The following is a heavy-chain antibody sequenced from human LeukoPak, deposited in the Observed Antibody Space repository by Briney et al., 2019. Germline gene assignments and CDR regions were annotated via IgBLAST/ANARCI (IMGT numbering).Heavy chain of an antibody. D-gene: IGHD5-24*01. V-gene: IGHV3-48*04. J-gene: IGHJ4*02. CDR3: ARDLRDGYNSYY. CDR2: ISSSSGTI. Sequence: PGGSLRLSCAASGFTFSSYSMNWVRQAPGKGLEWLSYISSSSGTIYYADSVKGRFTISRDNAKNSLYLQMNSLRAEDTAVYYCARDLRDGYNSYYWGQGTLVTVSS. CDR1: GFTFSSYS.